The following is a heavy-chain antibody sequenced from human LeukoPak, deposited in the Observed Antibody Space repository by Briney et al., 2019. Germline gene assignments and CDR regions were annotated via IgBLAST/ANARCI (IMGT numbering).Heavy chain of an antibody. CDR2: INPSGGST. J-gene: IGHJ5*02. D-gene: IGHD4-23*01. Sequence: ASVKVSCKASGYTLTSYYMHWVRQAPGQGLEWMGIINPSGGSTSYAQKFQGRVTMTRDTSTSTVYMELSSLRSEDTAVYYCARSGITVDNGGNWGHWFDPWGQGTLVTVSS. CDR3: ARSGITVDNGGNWGHWFDP. V-gene: IGHV1-46*01. CDR1: GYTLTSYY.